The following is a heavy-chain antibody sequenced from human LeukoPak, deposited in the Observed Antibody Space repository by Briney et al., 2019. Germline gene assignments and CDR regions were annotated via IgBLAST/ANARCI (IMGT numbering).Heavy chain of an antibody. CDR1: GFTFSSYG. CDR2: ISYDGSNK. CDR3: ARGPGPVPRWLHRYFDY. V-gene: IGHV3-30*03. Sequence: GGSLRLSCAASGFTFSSYGMHWVRQAPGKRLEWVAVISYDGSNKYYADSVKGRFTISRDNSKNTLYLQMNSLRAEDTAVYYCARGPGPVPRWLHRYFDYWGQGTLVTVSS. J-gene: IGHJ4*02. D-gene: IGHD5-12*01.